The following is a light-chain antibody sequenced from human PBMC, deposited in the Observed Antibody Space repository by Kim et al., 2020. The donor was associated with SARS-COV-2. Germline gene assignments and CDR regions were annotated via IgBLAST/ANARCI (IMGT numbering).Light chain of an antibody. Sequence: QMIHMPNSGSSSKSGAGDDVHWYHQHPGTAPKRLIYGNSSRPSGVPDRFSGSKSGTSASLAITGLQAEDEADYYCQSYDSSLSGYVFGTGTKVTVL. V-gene: IGLV1-40*01. J-gene: IGLJ1*01. CDR1: SSKSGAGDD. CDR3: QSYDSSLSGYV. CDR2: GNS.